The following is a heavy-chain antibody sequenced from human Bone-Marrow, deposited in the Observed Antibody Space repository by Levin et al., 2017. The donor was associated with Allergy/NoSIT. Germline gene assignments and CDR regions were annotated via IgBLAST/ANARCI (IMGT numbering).Heavy chain of an antibody. CDR3: ARAGNYYDTSGYYGLDP. J-gene: IGHJ5*02. CDR2: TSHDGSIE. Sequence: GGSLRLSCAASGSTFSGFAMHWVRQAPGKGLEWVTFTSHDGSIENYADSVRGRFTVSRDNSKNTLYLQMSSLRGDDTAVYYCARAGNYYDTSGYYGLDPWGQGTLVTVSS. V-gene: IGHV3-30-3*01. D-gene: IGHD3-22*01. CDR1: GSTFSGFA.